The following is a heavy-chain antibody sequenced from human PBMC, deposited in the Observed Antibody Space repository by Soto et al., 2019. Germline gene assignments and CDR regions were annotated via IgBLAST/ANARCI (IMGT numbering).Heavy chain of an antibody. D-gene: IGHD3-10*01. V-gene: IGHV3-23*01. CDR3: AKSVESYYGSWIGWFRMDV. Sequence: EVQLLESGGGLVQPGGSLRLSCAASGFTFSSYGMSWVRQAPGKGLEWVSAMSGSGVSTYYADSVKGRFTISRDNSKNTLYLQMNSLRAEDTAVYYCAKSVESYYGSWIGWFRMDVRGQGTTVTVSS. J-gene: IGHJ6*02. CDR1: GFTFSSYG. CDR2: MSGSGVST.